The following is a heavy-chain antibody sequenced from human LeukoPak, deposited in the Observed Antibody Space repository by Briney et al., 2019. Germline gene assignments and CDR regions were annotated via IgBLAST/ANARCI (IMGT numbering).Heavy chain of an antibody. D-gene: IGHD3-10*01. Sequence: GSLRLSSAASGFTFSTYSMNWVRQAPGKGLEWVSSISSSSSFIYYADSVKGRFTISRDNAKNSLYLQMNSLRVEDTAVYYCARDYYGSETPHWGQGTLVTVSS. CDR1: GFTFSTYS. CDR2: ISSSSSFI. V-gene: IGHV3-21*01. CDR3: ARDYYGSETPH. J-gene: IGHJ4*02.